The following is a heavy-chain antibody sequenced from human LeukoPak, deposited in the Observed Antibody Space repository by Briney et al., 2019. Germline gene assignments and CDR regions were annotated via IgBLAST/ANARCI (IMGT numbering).Heavy chain of an antibody. J-gene: IGHJ2*01. CDR2: IYYSGST. Sequence: SETLSLTCTVSGGSISSSSYYWGWIRQPPGKGLEWIGSIYYSGSTYYNPSLKSRVTISVDTSKNQFSLKLSSVTAADTAVYYCARDLSVGGWPTGFDLWGRGTLVTVSS. CDR3: ARDLSVGGWPTGFDL. V-gene: IGHV4-39*07. CDR1: GGSISSSSYY. D-gene: IGHD6-19*01.